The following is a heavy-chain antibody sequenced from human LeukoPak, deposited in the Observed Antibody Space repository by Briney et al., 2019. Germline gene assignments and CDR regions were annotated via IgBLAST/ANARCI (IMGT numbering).Heavy chain of an antibody. J-gene: IGHJ3*02. CDR2: ISYDGSNK. CDR1: GFTFSSYG. Sequence: GGSLRLSCAASGFTFSSYGMHWVRQAPGKGLEWVAVISYDGSNKYYADSVKGRFTISRDNSKNTLYLQMNSLRAEDTAVYYCAKGQDSSWVKDDAFDIWGQGTMVTVSS. CDR3: AKGQDSSWVKDDAFDI. D-gene: IGHD6-13*01. V-gene: IGHV3-30*18.